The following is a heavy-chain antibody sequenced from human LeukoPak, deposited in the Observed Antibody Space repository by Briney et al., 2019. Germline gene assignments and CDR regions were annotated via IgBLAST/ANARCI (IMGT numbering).Heavy chain of an antibody. Sequence: GGSLRLSCAASGFTFSNHAMIWVRQAPGKGLEWVSSISTSSSYIDYADSVKGRFTISRDNAKNSLYLQMNSLRAEDTAVYYCARGAEGIAAADSNFDYWGQGTLVTVSS. J-gene: IGHJ4*02. CDR3: ARGAEGIAAADSNFDY. CDR2: ISTSSSYI. D-gene: IGHD6-13*01. CDR1: GFTFSNHA. V-gene: IGHV3-21*01.